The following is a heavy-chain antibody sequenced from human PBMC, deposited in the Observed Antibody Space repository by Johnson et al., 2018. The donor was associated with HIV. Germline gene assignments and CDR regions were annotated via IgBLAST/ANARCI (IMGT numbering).Heavy chain of an antibody. J-gene: IGHJ3*02. CDR2: IYSGGST. D-gene: IGHD5-24*01. CDR3: AKDWDRWLQPPGDAFDI. V-gene: IGHV3-66*02. CDR1: GFTVSTNY. Sequence: EVQLVEPGGDLVRPGWSLRLSCAASGFTVSTNYMNWVRQAPGKGLEWVSLIYSGGSTYYADSVKCRFTISRDNSKNTLYLQMNSLRVEDTAVYYCAKDWDRWLQPPGDAFDIRGRGTMVTVSS.